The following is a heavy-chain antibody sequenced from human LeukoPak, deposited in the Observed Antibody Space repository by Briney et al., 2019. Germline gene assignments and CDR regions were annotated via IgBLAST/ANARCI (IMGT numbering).Heavy chain of an antibody. V-gene: IGHV1-69*13. CDR1: GGTFSSYA. D-gene: IGHD2-21*01. Sequence: ASVKVSCKASGGTFSSYAISWVRQAPGQGLEWMGEIIPIFGTANYAQKFQGRVTITADESTSTAYMELSSLRSEDTAVYYCARFPRTYSPPYYYYGMDVWGQGTTVTVSS. J-gene: IGHJ6*02. CDR3: ARFPRTYSPPYYYYGMDV. CDR2: IIPIFGTA.